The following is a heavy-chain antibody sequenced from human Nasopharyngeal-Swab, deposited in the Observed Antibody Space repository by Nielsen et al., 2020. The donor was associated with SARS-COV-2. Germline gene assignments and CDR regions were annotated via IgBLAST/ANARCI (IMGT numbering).Heavy chain of an antibody. CDR1: GFTFSTTA. CDR2: IWFDGIKN. D-gene: IGHD3-9*01. J-gene: IGHJ4*02. CDR3: ARVSGRLRYFDWLLSLDY. Sequence: GESLKISCAASGFTFSTTAMHWVRQAPGKGLEWVGFIWFDGIKNYYTDSVKGRFTISRDNSKNTLYLQMNSLRAEDTAVYYCARVSGRLRYFDWLLSLDYWGQGTLVTVSS. V-gene: IGHV3-30*02.